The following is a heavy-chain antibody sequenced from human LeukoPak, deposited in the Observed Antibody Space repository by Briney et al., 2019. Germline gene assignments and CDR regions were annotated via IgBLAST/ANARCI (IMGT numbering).Heavy chain of an antibody. Sequence: PGGSLRLSCAASGFAVSSNFMSWVRQAPGKGLEWVSLIYSGGSTYYADSVKGRFTISRGISKNTLYLQMNSLRAEDTAVYYCARERLELPSYYYGMDVWGQGTTVTVSS. CDR1: GFAVSSNF. CDR2: IYSGGST. J-gene: IGHJ6*02. V-gene: IGHV3-66*01. D-gene: IGHD1-7*01. CDR3: ARERLELPSYYYGMDV.